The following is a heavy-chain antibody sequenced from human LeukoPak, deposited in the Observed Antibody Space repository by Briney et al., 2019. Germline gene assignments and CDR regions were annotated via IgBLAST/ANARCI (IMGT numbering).Heavy chain of an antibody. D-gene: IGHD1-26*01. CDR3: ARDTFGGSYLGGGAFDI. CDR2: ISVYNDNT. J-gene: IGHJ3*02. V-gene: IGHV1-18*01. Sequence: GASVKVSCKTSGYTFTTYTISWVRQVPGQGLEWMGWISVYNDNTNYAQKLQGRVTMTTDTSTSTAYMELRSLRSDDTAVYYCARDTFGGSYLGGGAFDIWGQGTMVTVSS. CDR1: GYTFTTYT.